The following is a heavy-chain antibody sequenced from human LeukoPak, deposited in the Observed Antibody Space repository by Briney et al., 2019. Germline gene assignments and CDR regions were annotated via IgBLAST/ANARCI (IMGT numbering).Heavy chain of an antibody. J-gene: IGHJ3*02. CDR1: GFTVSSNY. Sequence: GGSLRVSCAASGFTVSSNYMSWVRQAPGKGLEWVSSIYSGGSTYYADSVKGRFTISRDSSKNTLYLQMSSLRAEDTAVYYCARGHNWNDRGAFDIWGQGTMDTVSS. CDR3: ARGHNWNDRGAFDI. D-gene: IGHD1-1*01. V-gene: IGHV3-53*01. CDR2: IYSGGST.